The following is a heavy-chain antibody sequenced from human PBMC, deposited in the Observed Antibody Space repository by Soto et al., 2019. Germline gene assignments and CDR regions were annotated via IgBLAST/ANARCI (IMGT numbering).Heavy chain of an antibody. CDR2: IYYSGST. J-gene: IGHJ5*02. D-gene: IGHD3-22*01. CDR3: ARLSGYGTNWFDP. V-gene: IGHV4-39*01. CDR1: GGSISSSSYY. Sequence: KPSETLSLTCTVSGGSISSSSYYWGWIRQPPGKGLEWIGSIYYSGSTYYNPSLKSRVTISVDTSKNQFSLKLSSVTAADTAVYYCARLSGYGTNWFDPWGQGTLVTVSS.